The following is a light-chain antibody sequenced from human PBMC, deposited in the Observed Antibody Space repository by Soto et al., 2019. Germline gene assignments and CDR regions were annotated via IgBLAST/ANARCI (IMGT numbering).Light chain of an antibody. CDR2: WAT. V-gene: IGKV4-1*01. Sequence: DIVMTESPASLAVSLGERATINCKSSQSVLYSSNNKNYLAWYQQKPGQAPKLLIYWATTRESGVPARFSGSGSGTDFTLTISSLQAEDVAVYYCQQYYSTPPTFGQGTKVDIK. CDR3: QQYYSTPPT. CDR1: QSVLYSSNNKNY. J-gene: IGKJ1*01.